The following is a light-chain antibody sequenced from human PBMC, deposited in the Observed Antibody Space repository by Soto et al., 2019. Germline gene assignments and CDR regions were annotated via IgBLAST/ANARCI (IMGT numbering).Light chain of an antibody. CDR2: DAS. Sequence: EIVLTQSPATLSLSPGERATVACRASQSVSSHLAWYQQKRGQAPRLLIYDASSRASGIPARFSGSGSGTDFTLTISSLEPEDFAVYYCQQGGNWPLTFGQVARLEI. CDR1: QSVSSH. J-gene: IGKJ5*01. V-gene: IGKV3-11*01. CDR3: QQGGNWPLT.